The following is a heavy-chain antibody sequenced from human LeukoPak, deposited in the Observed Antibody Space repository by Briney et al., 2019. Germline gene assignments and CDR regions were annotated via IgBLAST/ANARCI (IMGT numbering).Heavy chain of an antibody. V-gene: IGHV3-21*01. Sequence: PGGSLRLSCAASGFTFSSYSMNWVRQAPGKGLEWVSSISSSSSYIYYADSVKGRFTISRDNAKNSLYLQMNSLRAEDTAVYYCARGDTHHVLRYFDWLIDYWGQGTLVTVSS. J-gene: IGHJ4*02. CDR1: GFTFSSYS. CDR2: ISSSSSYI. CDR3: ARGDTHHVLRYFDWLIDY. D-gene: IGHD3-9*01.